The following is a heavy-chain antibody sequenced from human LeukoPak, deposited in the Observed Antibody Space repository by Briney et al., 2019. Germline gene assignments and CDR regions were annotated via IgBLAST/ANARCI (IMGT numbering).Heavy chain of an antibody. D-gene: IGHD5-24*01. Sequence: GASVKVSCKASGYTFTSYYMHWVRQAPGQGLEWMGIINPSGGSTSYAQKFQGRVTMTRDMSTSTVYMEVSSLRSEDTAEYYCARGVEMATIDYWGQGTLVTVSS. CDR2: INPSGGST. CDR3: ARGVEMATIDY. CDR1: GYTFTSYY. V-gene: IGHV1-46*01. J-gene: IGHJ4*02.